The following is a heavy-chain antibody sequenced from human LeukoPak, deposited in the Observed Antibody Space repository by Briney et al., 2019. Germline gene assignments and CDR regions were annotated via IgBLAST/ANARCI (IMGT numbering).Heavy chain of an antibody. D-gene: IGHD2-21*01. CDR1: GGSISSYY. Sequence: SETLSLTCTVSGGSISSYYWSWIRQPPGKGLEWIGYIYYSGSTNYNPSLKSRATISVDTSKNQFSLKLSSVTAADTAVYYCARIFCGGDCYSARVDYYMDVWGKGTTVTVSS. J-gene: IGHJ6*03. CDR2: IYYSGST. V-gene: IGHV4-59*01. CDR3: ARIFCGGDCYSARVDYYMDV.